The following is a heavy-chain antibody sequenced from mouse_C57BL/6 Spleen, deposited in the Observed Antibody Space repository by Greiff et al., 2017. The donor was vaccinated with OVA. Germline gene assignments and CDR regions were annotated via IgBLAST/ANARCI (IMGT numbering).Heavy chain of an antibody. CDR2: IDPSDSET. J-gene: IGHJ2*01. Sequence: QVQLKQSGAELVRPGSSVKLSCKASGYTFTSYWMHWVKQRPIQGLEWIGNIDPSDSETHYNQKFKDKATLTVDKSSSTAYMQLSSLTSEDSAVYYCARRRVYYFDYWGQGTTLTVSS. CDR3: ARRRVYYFDY. CDR1: GYTFTSYW. V-gene: IGHV1-52*01.